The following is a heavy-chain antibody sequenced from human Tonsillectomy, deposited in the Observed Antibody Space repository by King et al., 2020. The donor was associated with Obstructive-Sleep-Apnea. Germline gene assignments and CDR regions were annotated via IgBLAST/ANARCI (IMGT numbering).Heavy chain of an antibody. CDR1: GYNLRTYV. V-gene: IGHV7-4-1*02. J-gene: IGHJ5*02. CDR2: IDTNTGNP. CDR3: ARGRSWFDP. Sequence: QLVQSGTELRKPGASVEVSCKASGYNLRTYVMNLVRQAPGQGLEWMGWIDTNTGNPTYAQGFKRRFVFSLDTSVSTAYLQISSLRTEDTAVYYCARGRSWFDPWGQGTLVTVSS.